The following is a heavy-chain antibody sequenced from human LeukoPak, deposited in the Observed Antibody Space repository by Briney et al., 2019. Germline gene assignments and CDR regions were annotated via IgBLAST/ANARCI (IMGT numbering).Heavy chain of an antibody. Sequence: PSETLSLTCAVSGYSISSGYYWGWIRQPPGKGLEWIGEINHSGSTNYNPSLKSRVTISVDTSKNQFSLKLSSVTAADTAVYYCARGSYYYDSSGYSFGGQGTLVTVSS. CDR3: ARGSYYYDSSGYSF. V-gene: IGHV4-38-2*01. CDR1: GYSISSGYY. D-gene: IGHD3-22*01. CDR2: INHSGST. J-gene: IGHJ4*02.